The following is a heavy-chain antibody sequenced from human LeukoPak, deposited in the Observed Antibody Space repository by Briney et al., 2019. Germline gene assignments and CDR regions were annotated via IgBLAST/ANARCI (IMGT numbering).Heavy chain of an antibody. D-gene: IGHD2-15*01. Sequence: ASVKVSCKASGYSFSSYHMYWVRQAPGQGLEWMGTINPTGDSTAYAQKFQGRVTVTRDTSTNTLYMDLYSLRSEDTAVYYCARGLSADTPGRYYYDGMDVWGQGTTVTVSS. J-gene: IGHJ6*02. V-gene: IGHV1-46*01. CDR2: INPTGDST. CDR3: ARGLSADTPGRYYYDGMDV. CDR1: GYSFSSYH.